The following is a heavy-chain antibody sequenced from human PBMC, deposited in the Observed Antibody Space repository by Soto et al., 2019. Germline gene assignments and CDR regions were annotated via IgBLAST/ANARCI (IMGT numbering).Heavy chain of an antibody. CDR1: GVSISSSSYY. V-gene: IGHV4-39*01. Sequence: LSLTCAVSGVSISSSSYYWGWIRQPPGKGLEWIGTIYYGGSSYSNPSLKSRVTISLDTSKNQFSLTLTSVTAADTAVYYCARHGSYWGQGTLVTVSS. J-gene: IGHJ4*02. CDR3: ARHGSY. CDR2: IYYGGSS.